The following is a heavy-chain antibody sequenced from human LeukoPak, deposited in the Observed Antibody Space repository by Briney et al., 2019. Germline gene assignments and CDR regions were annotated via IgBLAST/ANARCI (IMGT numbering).Heavy chain of an antibody. CDR2: INHDGNSK. V-gene: IGHV3-74*01. CDR1: GFTFSSDW. D-gene: IGHD3-3*01. Sequence: GGSLRLSCAASGFTFSSDWMHWVRQAPGKGLVWVSRINHDGNSKGYADSVKGRFTISRDNAKNTLYLQMNSLRAEDTAVYYCAKALRAITIFGVVTPWGQGTLVTVSS. CDR3: AKALRAITIFGVVTP. J-gene: IGHJ5*02.